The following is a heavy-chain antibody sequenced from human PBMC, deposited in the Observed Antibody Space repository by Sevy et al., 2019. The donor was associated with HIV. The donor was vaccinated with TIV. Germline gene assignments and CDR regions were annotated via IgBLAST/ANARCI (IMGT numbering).Heavy chain of an antibody. Sequence: QLGESLRLSCAASGFTFSSYAMHWVRQAPGKGLEWVAVISYDGSNKYYADSVKGRFTISRDNSKNTLYLQMNSLRAEDTAVYYCARDRYNWNDSWMYYYYGMDVWGQGTTVTVSS. J-gene: IGHJ6*02. CDR3: ARDRYNWNDSWMYYYYGMDV. D-gene: IGHD1-1*01. V-gene: IGHV3-30-3*01. CDR2: ISYDGSNK. CDR1: GFTFSSYA.